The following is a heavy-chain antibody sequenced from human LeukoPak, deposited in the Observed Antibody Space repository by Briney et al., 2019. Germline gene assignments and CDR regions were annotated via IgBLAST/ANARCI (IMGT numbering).Heavy chain of an antibody. V-gene: IGHV4-39*01. D-gene: IGHD3-3*01. J-gene: IGHJ5*02. CDR2: IYYSGST. CDR1: GGSISSSSYY. CDR3: ARQYVLRFLEWLP. Sequence: SETLSLTCTLSGGSISSSSYYWGWIRQPPGKGLEWIGSIYYSGSTYYNPSLKSRVTISVDTSKNQFSLKLSSVTAADTAVYYCARQYVLRFLEWLPWGQGTLVTVSS.